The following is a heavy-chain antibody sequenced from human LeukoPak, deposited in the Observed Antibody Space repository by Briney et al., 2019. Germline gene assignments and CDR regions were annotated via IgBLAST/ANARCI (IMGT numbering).Heavy chain of an antibody. CDR3: ARDRVAGYYMDV. V-gene: IGHV4-34*01. Sequence: SETLSLTCAVYGGSFSGYYWSWIRQPPGKGLEWIGEINHSGSTNYNPSLKSRVTISVDTSKNQFSLKLSSVTAADTAVYYCARDRVAGYYMDVWGKGTTVTVSS. CDR2: INHSGST. J-gene: IGHJ6*03. CDR1: GGSFSGYY. D-gene: IGHD1-14*01.